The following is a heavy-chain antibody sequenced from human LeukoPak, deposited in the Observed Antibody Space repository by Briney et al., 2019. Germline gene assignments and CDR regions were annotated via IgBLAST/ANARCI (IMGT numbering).Heavy chain of an antibody. CDR2: ITGAGGGT. D-gene: IGHD1-26*01. Sequence: GGSLRLSCAASGFTFSSYVMSWVRQAPGKGLEWVSAITGAGGGTNYADSVKGRFTFSRDNSKNTLYLQMNSLRAEDTVVYYCAKETSSGNFVTIDCWGQGTLVTVSS. CDR1: GFTFSSYV. V-gene: IGHV3-23*01. CDR3: AKETSSGNFVTIDC. J-gene: IGHJ4*02.